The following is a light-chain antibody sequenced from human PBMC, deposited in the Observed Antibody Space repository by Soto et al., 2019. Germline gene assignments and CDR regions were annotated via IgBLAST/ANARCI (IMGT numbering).Light chain of an antibody. Sequence: EIVLTQSPATLSLSPGERATLSCRASQSVTNSLAWYQQKGGQAPRLLIYDASNRATGIPARFSGSGSGTDFTLTISSLEPEDLAVYYCQQRSNWPPWTFGQGTKVEVK. V-gene: IGKV3-11*01. J-gene: IGKJ1*01. CDR3: QQRSNWPPWT. CDR1: QSVTNS. CDR2: DAS.